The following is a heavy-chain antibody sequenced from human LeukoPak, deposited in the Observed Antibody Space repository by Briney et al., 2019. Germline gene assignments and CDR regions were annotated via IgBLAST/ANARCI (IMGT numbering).Heavy chain of an antibody. Sequence: SETLSLTCAVYGGSFSSYYWSWIRQPPGKGLEWIGEINHSGSTNYNPSLKSRVTISVDTSKNQFALKLSSVTAADTAVYYCARGPWSSGGWYTSYPENDYWGEGTLVTASS. V-gene: IGHV4-34*01. CDR3: ARGPWSSGGWYTSYPENDY. D-gene: IGHD6-19*01. CDR2: INHSGST. J-gene: IGHJ4*02. CDR1: GGSFSSYY.